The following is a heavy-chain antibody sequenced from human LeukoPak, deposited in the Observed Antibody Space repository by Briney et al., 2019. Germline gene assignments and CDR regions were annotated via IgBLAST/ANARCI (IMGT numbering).Heavy chain of an antibody. J-gene: IGHJ4*02. D-gene: IGHD6-19*01. Sequence: SETLSLTCTVSGGSITSDYWSWIRQPPGKGLEWFGYVYNGGGTSYNPSLKSRVTISVDTSKNQFSLRLSSVTAADAAVYYCARQQWLAVQYFDYWGQGTLVTVSS. CDR2: VYNGGGT. V-gene: IGHV4-59*08. CDR1: GGSITSDY. CDR3: ARQQWLAVQYFDY.